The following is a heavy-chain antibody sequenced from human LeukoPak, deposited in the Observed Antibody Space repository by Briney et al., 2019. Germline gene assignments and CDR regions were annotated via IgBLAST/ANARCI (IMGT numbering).Heavy chain of an antibody. V-gene: IGHV3-23*01. CDR3: AKSGAAAGTGGY. Sequence: PGGSLRLSXAASGFTFSSYAMSWVRQAPGKGLEWVSAISGSGGSTYYADSVKGRFTISRDNSKNTLYLQMNSLRAEDTAVYYCAKSGAAAGTGGYWGRGTLVTVSS. CDR2: ISGSGGST. CDR1: GFTFSSYA. D-gene: IGHD6-13*01. J-gene: IGHJ4*02.